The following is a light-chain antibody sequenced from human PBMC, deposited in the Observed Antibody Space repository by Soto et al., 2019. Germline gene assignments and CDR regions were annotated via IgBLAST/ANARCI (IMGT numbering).Light chain of an antibody. J-gene: IGKJ5*01. V-gene: IGKV1-12*01. CDR2: TGS. Sequence: DIQMTQSPSYVSASVEDRVTITCRASQGIKNWLAWYQQKPGKAPNLLIYTGSSLQSGVPSRFSGSGSGTDFTLTINSLQPEDFATYYCQQAASFPITFGQGTRLEI. CDR3: QQAASFPIT. CDR1: QGIKNW.